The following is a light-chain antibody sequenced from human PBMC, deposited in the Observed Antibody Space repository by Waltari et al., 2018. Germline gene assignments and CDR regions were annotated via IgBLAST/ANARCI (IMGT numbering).Light chain of an antibody. CDR2: EGT. V-gene: IGLV2-23*01. Sequence: SPGQSITISCPGSSTDLGSSTLVSWYQHPPDKAPKLLIYEGTERPSGISHRFSGSKSGNTASLTISTLQAEDEADYYCFSYADGRSLVFGGGTKLTVL. J-gene: IGLJ2*01. CDR3: FSYADGRSLV. CDR1: STDLGSSTL.